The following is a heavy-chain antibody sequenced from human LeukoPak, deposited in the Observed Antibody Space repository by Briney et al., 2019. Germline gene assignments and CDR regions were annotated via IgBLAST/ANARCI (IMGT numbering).Heavy chain of an antibody. CDR3: ARSVVPAADAFDI. D-gene: IGHD2-2*01. J-gene: IGHJ3*02. Sequence: SVKVSCKASGSTFSSYAISWVRQAPGQGLEWTGRIIPILGIANYAQKFQGRVTITADKSTSTAYMELSSLRSEDTAVYYCARSVVPAADAFDIWGQGTMVTVSS. V-gene: IGHV1-69*04. CDR1: GSTFSSYA. CDR2: IIPILGIA.